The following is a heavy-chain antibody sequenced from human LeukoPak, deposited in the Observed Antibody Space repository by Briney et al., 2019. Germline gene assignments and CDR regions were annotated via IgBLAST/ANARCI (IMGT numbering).Heavy chain of an antibody. J-gene: IGHJ4*02. D-gene: IGHD6-19*01. CDR3: ARHIPTGIAVAGNALDY. Sequence: SETLSLTCTVSGGSISSYYWSWIRQPPGKGLEWIGYIYYSGSTNYNPSLKSRVTISVDTSKNQFSLKLSSVTAADTAVYYCARHIPTGIAVAGNALDYWGQGTLVTVSS. CDR1: GGSISSYY. CDR2: IYYSGST. V-gene: IGHV4-59*08.